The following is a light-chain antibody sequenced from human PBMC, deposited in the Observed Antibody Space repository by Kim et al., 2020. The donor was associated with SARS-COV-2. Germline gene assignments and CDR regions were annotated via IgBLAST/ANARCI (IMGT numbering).Light chain of an antibody. CDR1: QSISSW. CDR3: QQYKSYPLT. CDR2: KAS. Sequence: DIQMTQSPSTLSASLGDRVTITCRASQSISSWLAWYQKKPGKAPKLLIYKASSLESGVPSRFSGSGSGTEFTLTILSLQPDDFATYYCQQYKSYPLTIGGGTKVDIK. V-gene: IGKV1-5*03. J-gene: IGKJ4*01.